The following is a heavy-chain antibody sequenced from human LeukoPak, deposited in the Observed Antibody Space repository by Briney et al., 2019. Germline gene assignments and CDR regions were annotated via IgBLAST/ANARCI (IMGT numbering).Heavy chain of an antibody. CDR3: ARVAGPMVRGVIDY. CDR1: GGSISSYY. V-gene: IGHV4-59*12. Sequence: SETLSLTCTVSGGSISSYYWSWIRQPPGKGLEWIGYIYYSGSTNYNPSLKSRVTISVDTSKNQFFLKLSSVTAADTAVYYCARVAGPMVRGVIDYWGQGTLVTVSS. CDR2: IYYSGST. J-gene: IGHJ4*02. D-gene: IGHD3-10*01.